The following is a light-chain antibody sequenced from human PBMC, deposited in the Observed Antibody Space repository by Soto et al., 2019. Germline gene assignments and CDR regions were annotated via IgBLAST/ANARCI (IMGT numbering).Light chain of an antibody. Sequence: SYELTQPPSVSMAPGKTARITCGGNNIGSKSVHWYQQKPGQAPVLVIYYDSDRPSGIPERFSGSNSGNTATLTISRVEAGDEADYYCQVWDSSSDHPHVVFGGGTKLTVL. CDR1: NIGSKS. V-gene: IGLV3-21*04. CDR2: YDS. CDR3: QVWDSSSDHPHVV. J-gene: IGLJ2*01.